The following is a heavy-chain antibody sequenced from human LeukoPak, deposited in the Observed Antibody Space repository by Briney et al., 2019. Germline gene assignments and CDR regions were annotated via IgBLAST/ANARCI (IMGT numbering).Heavy chain of an antibody. D-gene: IGHD2-15*01. CDR2: IYYSGST. J-gene: IGHJ6*03. Sequence: SETLSLTCTVSGGSISSSSDYWGWIRQPPGKGREWIGSIYYSGSTYYNPSLKSRVTISVDTSKNQFSLKLSSVTAADTAVYYCARDRRAFYCSGGSCYSGVDYYYYYMDVWGKGTTVTISS. CDR1: GGSISSSSDY. CDR3: ARDRRAFYCSGGSCYSGVDYYYYYMDV. V-gene: IGHV4-39*07.